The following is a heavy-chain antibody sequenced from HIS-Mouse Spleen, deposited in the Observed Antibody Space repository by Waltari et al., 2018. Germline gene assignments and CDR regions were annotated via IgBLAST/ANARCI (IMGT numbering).Heavy chain of an antibody. D-gene: IGHD3-10*01. Sequence: QVQLVESGGGVVQPGRSLRLSCAASGFTFSSYAMHWVRQAPGKGLEWVAVISYDGSNKYYADSVKGRFTISRDNSKNTLYLQMNSLRAEDTAVYYCAREGDLWGQGTLVTVPS. V-gene: IGHV3-30-3*01. CDR1: GFTFSSYA. J-gene: IGHJ4*02. CDR2: ISYDGSNK. CDR3: AREGDL.